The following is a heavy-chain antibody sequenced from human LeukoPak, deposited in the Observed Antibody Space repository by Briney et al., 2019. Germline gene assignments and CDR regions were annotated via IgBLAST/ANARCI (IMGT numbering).Heavy chain of an antibody. CDR2: IYTTGSA. CDR3: VRDGPSWGLL. CDR1: GGSISGGSYY. J-gene: IGHJ4*02. D-gene: IGHD3-16*01. Sequence: SETLSLTCTVSGGSISGGSYYWSWIRQPAGEGLEWIGRIYTTGSANYNPSLKSRVTMSLDTSKNQFSLKLSSVTAADTAVYYCVRDGPSWGLLWGQGALVTVSS. V-gene: IGHV4-61*02.